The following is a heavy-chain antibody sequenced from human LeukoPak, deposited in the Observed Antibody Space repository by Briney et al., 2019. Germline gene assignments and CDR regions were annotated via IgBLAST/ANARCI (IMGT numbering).Heavy chain of an antibody. J-gene: IGHJ4*02. CDR1: GASISSSSYY. CDR3: ARHGGRYAGLSYFDY. V-gene: IGHV4-39*01. CDR2: IYYTGST. Sequence: SETLSLTCSVSGASISSSSYYWGWIRQPPGKGLEWIGSIYYTGSTYYNPSLKNRLTISVDTSKNQLSLKLSSVTAADTAVYYCARHGGRYAGLSYFDYWGQGTLVTVSS. D-gene: IGHD3-16*01.